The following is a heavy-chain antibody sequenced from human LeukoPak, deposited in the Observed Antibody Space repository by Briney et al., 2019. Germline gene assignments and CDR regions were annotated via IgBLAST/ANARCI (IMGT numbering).Heavy chain of an antibody. CDR2: INPNSGGT. V-gene: IGHV1-2*02. J-gene: IGHJ4*02. CDR3: ARDRSRYFDY. CDR1: GYTLTGYY. Sequence: ASVKVSCKTSGYTLTGYYMHWVRQAPGQGLEWMGWINPNSGGTNYAQNFQGRVTVTRDTSISTVYMELTGLRSDDTAVYFCARDRSRYFDYWGQGTLVTVSS.